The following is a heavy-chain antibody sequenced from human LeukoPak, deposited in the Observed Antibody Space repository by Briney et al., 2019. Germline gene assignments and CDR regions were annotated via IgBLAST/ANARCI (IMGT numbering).Heavy chain of an antibody. Sequence: GGSLRLSCAASGFTFDDYGMSWVRQAPGKGLEWVSGISWNSGSIGYADSVKGRFTISRDNAKNSLYLQMNSLRAEDTALYYCAKSRQLVSFKDYWGQGTLVTVSS. J-gene: IGHJ4*02. CDR3: AKSRQLVSFKDY. D-gene: IGHD6-13*01. CDR1: GFTFDDYG. CDR2: ISWNSGSI. V-gene: IGHV3-9*01.